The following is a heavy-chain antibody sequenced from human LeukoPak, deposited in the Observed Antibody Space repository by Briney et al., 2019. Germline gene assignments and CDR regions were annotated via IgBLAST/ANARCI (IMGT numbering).Heavy chain of an antibody. J-gene: IGHJ4*02. CDR3: ARVYYDFWSGCQPFDY. CDR1: GFTFTSYW. D-gene: IGHD3-3*01. V-gene: IGHV3-7*01. Sequence: GDSLRLSCAASGFTFTSYWMSWVRQAPGKGLEWVGNKNKDGRENCYVDSVKGLFTISRDNAKNSLYLQMHSLRAEATAVYYCARVYYDFWSGCQPFDYWGQGTLVTVSS. CDR2: KNKDGREN.